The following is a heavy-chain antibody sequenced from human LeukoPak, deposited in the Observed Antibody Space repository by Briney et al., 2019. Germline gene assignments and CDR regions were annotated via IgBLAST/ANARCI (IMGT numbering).Heavy chain of an antibody. D-gene: IGHD5-12*01. CDR1: GFTFGSYW. V-gene: IGHV3-7*01. J-gene: IGHJ4*02. CDR3: ARDSGLTGYDLLDY. Sequence: GGSLRLSCEASGFTFGSYWMNWVRQAPGKGLEWVANIKLDGSEKYYADSVKGRFTISRDNARNSLYVKMNSLRVEDTGVYYCARDSGLTGYDLLDYWGQGTLVTVSS. CDR2: IKLDGSEK.